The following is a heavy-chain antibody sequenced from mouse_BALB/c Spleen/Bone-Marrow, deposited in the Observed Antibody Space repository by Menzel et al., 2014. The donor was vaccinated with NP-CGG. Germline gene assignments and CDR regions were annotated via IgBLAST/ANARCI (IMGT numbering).Heavy chain of an antibody. V-gene: IGHV7-3*02. CDR2: IRNKAKGYTT. CDR3: ARDENVGIYWYFDV. CDR1: GFTFTDYY. Sequence: EVKLVESGGGSVQPGGSLRLSCATSGFTFTDYYMSWVRQPPGKALEWLGFIRNKAKGYTTDYSASVKGRFTISRDNSQRILYLQMNTLRAKDSATYYCARDENVGIYWYFDVWGAGTTVIVSS. J-gene: IGHJ1*01.